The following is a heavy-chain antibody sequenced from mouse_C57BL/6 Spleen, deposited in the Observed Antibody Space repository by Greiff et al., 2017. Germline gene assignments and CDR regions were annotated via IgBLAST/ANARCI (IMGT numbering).Heavy chain of an antibody. CDR3: AREGIYSNFFDY. CDR2: IHPNSGST. V-gene: IGHV1-64*01. J-gene: IGHJ2*01. D-gene: IGHD2-5*01. CDR1: GYTFTSYW. Sequence: QVQLQQPGAELVKPGASVKLSCKASGYTFTSYWMHWVKQRPGQGLEWIGMIHPNSGSTNYNEKFKSKATLTVDKSSSTAYMQLSSLTSEDSAVYYCAREGIYSNFFDYWGQGTTLTVSS.